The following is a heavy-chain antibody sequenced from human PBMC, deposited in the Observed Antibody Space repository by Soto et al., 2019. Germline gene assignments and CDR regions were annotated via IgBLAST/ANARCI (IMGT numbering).Heavy chain of an antibody. V-gene: IGHV4-34*01. CDR1: GGSVSSGSYY. D-gene: IGHD1-1*01. CDR2: MSHSGGT. CDR3: ARVERGTATTVVDAFDI. J-gene: IGHJ3*02. Sequence: QVQLQQWGAGLLKPSETLSLTCAVYGGSVSSGSYYWSWIRQPPGKGLEWIGEMSHSGGTHFNPSLKSRVTISVDTSQNQFSLKMSFVTAADTALYYCARVERGTATTVVDAFDIWAPGTMVTVSS.